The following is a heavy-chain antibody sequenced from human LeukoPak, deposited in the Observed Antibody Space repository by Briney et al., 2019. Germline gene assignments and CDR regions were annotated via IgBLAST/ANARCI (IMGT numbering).Heavy chain of an antibody. CDR3: AKALYGDYGRGIDY. J-gene: IGHJ4*02. CDR1: RFSFSKYG. CDR2: IRYDGTNK. D-gene: IGHD4-17*01. Sequence: PGGSLRLSCAASRFSFSKYGMHWVRQAPGKGLEWVAFIRYDGTNKYYVDSVKGRFTISRDNSKNTLYLQMNSLRAEDTAVYYCAKALYGDYGRGIDYWGQGTLVTVSS. V-gene: IGHV3-30*02.